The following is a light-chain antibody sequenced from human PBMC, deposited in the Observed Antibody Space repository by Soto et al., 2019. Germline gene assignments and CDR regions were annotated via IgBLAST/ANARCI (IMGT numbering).Light chain of an antibody. CDR1: SSDVGGYNR. V-gene: IGLV2-11*01. CDR3: CSYAGSYSWI. CDR2: DVT. Sequence: QSALTQPPSVSGSPGQSVTISCTGTSSDVGGYNRVSWYQPPPGTAPKLIIYDVTKRPSGVPDRFSGSKSGNTASLTISGLQAEDEADYYCCSYAGSYSWIFGGGTKLTVL. J-gene: IGLJ2*01.